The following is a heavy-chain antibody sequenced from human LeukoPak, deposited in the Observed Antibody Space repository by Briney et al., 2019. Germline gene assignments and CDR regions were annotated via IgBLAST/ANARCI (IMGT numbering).Heavy chain of an antibody. V-gene: IGHV3-20*04. D-gene: IGHD1-26*01. Sequence: GGSLRLSCAASGFTFDDYGMSWVRQAPGKGLEWVSGISWNGGSTGYADSVKGRFTISRDNAKNSLYLQMNSLRAEDTALYYCARDQGSYLSRYFDYWGQGTLVTVSS. CDR1: GFTFDDYG. J-gene: IGHJ4*02. CDR2: ISWNGGST. CDR3: ARDQGSYLSRYFDY.